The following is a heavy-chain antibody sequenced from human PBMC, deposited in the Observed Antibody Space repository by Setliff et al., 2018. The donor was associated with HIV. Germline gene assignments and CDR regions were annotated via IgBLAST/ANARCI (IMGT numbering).Heavy chain of an antibody. Sequence: GGSLRLSCAASGFTFSTYDMHWVRQVTGKGLEWVSAIGTISDTFYSDSVEGRFTISRENARNSLHLQMNSLRAGDTGVYYCVGQSGSWHAGSGAFDIWGQGTMVTVSS. V-gene: IGHV3-13*01. D-gene: IGHD1-26*01. CDR2: IGTISDT. J-gene: IGHJ3*02. CDR1: GFTFSTYD. CDR3: VGQSGSWHAGSGAFDI.